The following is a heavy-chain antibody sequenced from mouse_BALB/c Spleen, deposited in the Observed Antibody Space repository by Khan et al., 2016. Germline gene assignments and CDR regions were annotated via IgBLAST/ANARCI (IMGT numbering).Heavy chain of an antibody. CDR3: ASSTMITFFDD. D-gene: IGHD2-4*01. CDR1: GYTFTSYV. Sequence: VQLQQSGPELVKPGASVKMSCKASGYTFTSYVMHWVKQKPGQGLEWIGYINPYNDGTKYNEKFKGKATLTSDKSSSTAYMELSSLTSEDSAVYYCASSTMITFFDDWGQGTTLTVSS. V-gene: IGHV1S136*01. J-gene: IGHJ2*01. CDR2: INPYNDGT.